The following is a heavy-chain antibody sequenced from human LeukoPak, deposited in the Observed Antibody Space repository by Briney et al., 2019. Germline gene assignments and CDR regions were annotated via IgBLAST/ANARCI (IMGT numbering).Heavy chain of an antibody. D-gene: IGHD3-3*01. CDR3: ARPQYDLWSGYYSYMDV. J-gene: IGHJ6*03. CDR2: INHRGST. CDR1: GGSFSDSS. Sequence: SETLSLTCAVFGGSFSDSSWSWLRQPPGKGLEWIGEINHRGSTNYNPSLKSRVTFSLDTSKNQFSLKLNSVTAADTAVYYCARPQYDLWSGYYSYMDVWGKGTTVAVSS. V-gene: IGHV4-34*01.